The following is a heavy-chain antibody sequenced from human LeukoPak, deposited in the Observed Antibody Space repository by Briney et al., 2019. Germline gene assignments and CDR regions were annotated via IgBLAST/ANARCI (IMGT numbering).Heavy chain of an antibody. V-gene: IGHV4-61*02. D-gene: IGHD6-19*01. CDR1: GGSISSGSYY. Sequence: SQTLSLTCTVSGGSISSGSYYWSWIRQPAGKGLEWIGRIYTSGSTNYNPSLKSRVTISVDTSKNQSSLKLSSVTAADTAVYYCAGSGWKYYFDYWGQGTLVTVSS. J-gene: IGHJ4*02. CDR2: IYTSGST. CDR3: AGSGWKYYFDY.